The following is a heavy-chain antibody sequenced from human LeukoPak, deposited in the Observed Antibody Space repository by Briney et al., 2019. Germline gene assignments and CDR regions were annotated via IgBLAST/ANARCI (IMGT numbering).Heavy chain of an antibody. J-gene: IGHJ5*02. CDR1: GGSISSSNW. V-gene: IGHV4-4*02. CDR2: IYHSGST. D-gene: IGHD4-17*01. Sequence: SETLSLTCAVSGGSISSSNWWSWVRQPPGKGLEWIGEIYHSGSTNYNPSLKSRVTISVDKSKNQFSLKLSSVTAADTAVYYCARGGDDYEGWFDPWGQGTLVTVSS. CDR3: ARGGDDYEGWFDP.